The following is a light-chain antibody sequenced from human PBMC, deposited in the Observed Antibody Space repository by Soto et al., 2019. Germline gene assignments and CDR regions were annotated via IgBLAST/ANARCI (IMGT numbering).Light chain of an antibody. Sequence: QSALAQPRSVSGSPEQSVTMSCTGSSSDVGGYNYVSWYQQHPGKAPKLMIYDVSKRPSGVPDRFSGSKSDNTASLTISGLQAEDEADYYCCSYAGSYTYVFGTGTKVTVL. V-gene: IGLV2-11*01. CDR1: SSDVGGYNY. CDR3: CSYAGSYTYV. CDR2: DVS. J-gene: IGLJ1*01.